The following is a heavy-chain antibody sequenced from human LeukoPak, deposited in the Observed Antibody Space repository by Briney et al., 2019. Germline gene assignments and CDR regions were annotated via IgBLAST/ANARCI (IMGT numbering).Heavy chain of an antibody. D-gene: IGHD3-10*01. V-gene: IGHV3-23*01. J-gene: IGHJ6*03. CDR3: AKVGVLWFGERLYMDV. CDR1: GFTFSSYG. Sequence: PGGSLRLSCAASGFTFSSYGISWVRQAPGKGLEWVSAISGSGGSTYYADSVKGRFTISRDNSKNTLYLQMNSLRAEDTAVYYCAKVGVLWFGERLYMDVWGKGTTVTISS. CDR2: ISGSGGST.